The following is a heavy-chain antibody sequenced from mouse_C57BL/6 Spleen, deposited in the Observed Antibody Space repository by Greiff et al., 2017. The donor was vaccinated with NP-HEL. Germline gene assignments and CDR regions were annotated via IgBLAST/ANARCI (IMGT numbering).Heavy chain of an antibody. CDR2: IYPGDGDT. CDR1: GYAFSSSW. J-gene: IGHJ1*03. V-gene: IGHV1-82*01. CDR3: ARGGYGSREGYFDV. D-gene: IGHD1-1*01. Sequence: VQLQHSGPELVKPGASVKISCKASGYAFSSSWMNWVKQRPGKGLEWIGRIYPGDGDTNYNGKFKGKATLTADKSSSTAYMQLSSLTSEDSAVYFCARGGYGSREGYFDVWGTGTTVTVSS.